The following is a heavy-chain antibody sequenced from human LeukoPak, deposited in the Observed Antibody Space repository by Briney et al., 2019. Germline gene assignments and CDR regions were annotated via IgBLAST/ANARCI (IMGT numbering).Heavy chain of an antibody. V-gene: IGHV1-2*02. D-gene: IGHD2-2*01. J-gene: IGHJ4*02. CDR1: GYTFTGYS. CDR3: ARALGYCSGTSCSDYFDY. Sequence: ASVKVSCKASGYTFTGYSIYWVRQTPGQGLEWMGWINANSGGTDYAQNFQGRVTMTRDTSISTAYMEVSRLRSDDTAVYYCARALGYCSGTSCSDYFDYWGQGTLVTVSS. CDR2: INANSGGT.